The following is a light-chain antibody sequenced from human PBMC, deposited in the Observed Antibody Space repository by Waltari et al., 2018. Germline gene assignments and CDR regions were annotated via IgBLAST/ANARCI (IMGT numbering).Light chain of an antibody. V-gene: IGKV3-20*01. J-gene: IGKJ1*01. CDR1: QTLSGSY. CDR2: DAS. Sequence: EIVLTQSPDTLSLFPGERATLSCRASQTLSGSYLAWYQQKPGQAPRLLIYDASRRATEIPDRFSGRGSGTDFTLTISRLEPEDFAVYYCQQYETSPMWTFGQGTKVEIK. CDR3: QQYETSPMWT.